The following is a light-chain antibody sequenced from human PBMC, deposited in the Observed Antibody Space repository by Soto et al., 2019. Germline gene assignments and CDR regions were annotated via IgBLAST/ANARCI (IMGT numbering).Light chain of an antibody. Sequence: DIQMTQSPSSLSASVGDRVTITCRASQGISNYLAWYQQKPGKVPKLLVYAASTLQSGVPSRFSGTGSGTDFTLTISRLQPEDVATYYCQKYNSVPVCFGQGTKVELK. CDR3: QKYNSVPVC. V-gene: IGKV1-27*01. J-gene: IGKJ1*01. CDR2: AAS. CDR1: QGISNY.